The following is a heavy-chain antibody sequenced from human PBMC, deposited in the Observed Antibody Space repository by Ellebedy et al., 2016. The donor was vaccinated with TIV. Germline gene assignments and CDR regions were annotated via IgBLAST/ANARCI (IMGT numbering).Heavy chain of an antibody. D-gene: IGHD4-23*01. V-gene: IGHV4-59*01. Sequence: SETLSLTCTVSGGSISSYYWSWIRQPPGKGLEWIGYIYYSGSTNYNPSLKSRVTISVDTSKNQFSLKLSSVTAADTAVYYCARVPNRGGNGFVGFDYWGQGTLVTVSS. CDR3: ARVPNRGGNGFVGFDY. J-gene: IGHJ4*02. CDR2: IYYSGST. CDR1: GGSISSYY.